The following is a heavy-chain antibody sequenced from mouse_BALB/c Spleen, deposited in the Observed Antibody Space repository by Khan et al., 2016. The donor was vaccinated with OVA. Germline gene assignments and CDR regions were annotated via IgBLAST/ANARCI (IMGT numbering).Heavy chain of an antibody. CDR1: GYSFTDYT. J-gene: IGHJ3*01. V-gene: IGHV1-18*01. Sequence: DVQLQQSGPELVKPGASMKISCKTSGYSFTDYTMNWVKQSHGKNLEWIGLINPYNGFTTYNQEFKDKAPLTVDKSSSTAYMELLSLTSEDSAVYYCARVNYCGSNSWFPYWGQGTLVTVSA. CDR3: ARVNYCGSNSWFPY. CDR2: INPYNGFT. D-gene: IGHD1-1*01.